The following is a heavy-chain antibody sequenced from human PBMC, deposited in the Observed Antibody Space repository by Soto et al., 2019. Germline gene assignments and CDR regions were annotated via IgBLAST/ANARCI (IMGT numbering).Heavy chain of an antibody. D-gene: IGHD6-19*01. J-gene: IGHJ3*02. CDR3: AKGSLSGWAVDVFDI. CDR2: ISWNGGGI. V-gene: IGHV3-9*01. CDR1: GFNFDDYA. Sequence: EGQLVNSGGGLVQPGRSLRLSCATSGFNFDDYAMHWVRQAPGKGLEWVSSISWNGGGIAYADSVKGRVTISRDNAKNALYLQMNSLITEYTALYYCAKGSLSGWAVDVFDIWCQGTMVTVSS.